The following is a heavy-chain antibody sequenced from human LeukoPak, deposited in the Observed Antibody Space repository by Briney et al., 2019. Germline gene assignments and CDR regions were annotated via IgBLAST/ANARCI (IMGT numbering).Heavy chain of an antibody. J-gene: IGHJ3*02. CDR3: ARVLMVRGVWGAFDI. V-gene: IGHV4-59*01. D-gene: IGHD3-10*01. Sequence: PSETLSLTCTVSGGSISSYYWSWIRQPPGKGLEWIGYIYYSGSTNYNPSLKSRVTISVDTSKNQFSLKLSSVTAADTAVYYCARVLMVRGVWGAFDIWGQGTMVTVSS. CDR1: GGSISSYY. CDR2: IYYSGST.